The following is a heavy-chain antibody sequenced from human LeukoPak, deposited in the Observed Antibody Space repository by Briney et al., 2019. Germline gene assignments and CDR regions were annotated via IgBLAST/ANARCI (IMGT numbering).Heavy chain of an antibody. CDR2: ISSSGSTI. V-gene: IGHV3-48*03. D-gene: IGHD5-18*01. Sequence: GGSLRLSCAASGFTFSSYEMNWVRQAPGKGLEWVSYISSSGSTIYYADSVKGRFTISRDNAKNSLYPQMNSLRAEDTAVYYCARGDTAMVDYYYYMDVWGKGTTVTISS. CDR1: GFTFSSYE. CDR3: ARGDTAMVDYYYYMDV. J-gene: IGHJ6*03.